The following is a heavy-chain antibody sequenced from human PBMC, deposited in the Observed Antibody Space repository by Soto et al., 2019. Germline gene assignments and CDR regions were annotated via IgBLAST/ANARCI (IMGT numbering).Heavy chain of an antibody. V-gene: IGHV1-18*01. J-gene: IGHJ4*02. CDR2: ISTSKGNT. CDR3: ARDQRRNFDY. Sequence: QVRLVQSGAEMKMPGASVKVSCKASGYKFTSNGISWVRQAPGQGLEWMGWISTSKGNTTYAQKFQGIVTMTTDTSTSTAYMELRSLGSDDTAVYYCARDQRRNFDYWGQGTLVTVSS. CDR1: GYKFTSNG.